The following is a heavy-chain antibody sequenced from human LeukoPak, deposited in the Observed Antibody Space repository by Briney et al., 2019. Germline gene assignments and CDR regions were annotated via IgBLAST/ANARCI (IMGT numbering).Heavy chain of an antibody. Sequence: SETLSLTCTVSGGSISSFYWSWIRQPPGKGLEWIGRIYTSGSTNYNPSLKSRVTMSVDTSKNQFSLKLSSVTAADTAVYYCARDRSSGYYGGVTFDYLGQGTLVTVSS. CDR2: IYTSGST. CDR1: GGSISSFY. CDR3: ARDRSSGYYGGVTFDY. J-gene: IGHJ4*02. V-gene: IGHV4-4*07. D-gene: IGHD3-22*01.